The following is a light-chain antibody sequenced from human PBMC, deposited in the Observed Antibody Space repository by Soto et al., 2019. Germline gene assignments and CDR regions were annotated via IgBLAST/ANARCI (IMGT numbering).Light chain of an antibody. CDR2: GAS. CDR1: QSVSGSY. J-gene: IGKJ2*01. CDR3: HQYGSSPDT. Sequence: EIVLTQSPGTLSLSPGERATLSCRASQSVSGSYLAWYQQKVGQAPRLLIYGASSRATGTPDKFSGSGSGADFTLTISRLEPEDFAVYFCHQYGSSPDTFGQGTKLEIK. V-gene: IGKV3-20*01.